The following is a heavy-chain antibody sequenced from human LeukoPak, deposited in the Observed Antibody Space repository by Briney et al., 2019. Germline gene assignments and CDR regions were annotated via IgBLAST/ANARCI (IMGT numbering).Heavy chain of an antibody. CDR1: GFTFSHYS. CDR3: ARDGLTGRTDGTLDH. V-gene: IGHV3-30-3*01. Sequence: GRSLRLSCVASGFTFSHYSLHWVRQAPGKGLEWMTLILYDGSSTYYADSVKGRFTISRDDSKNTLYLQMNSLRPEDTAMYYCARDGLTGRTDGTLDHWGQGTLVTVSS. D-gene: IGHD1-20*01. CDR2: ILYDGSST. J-gene: IGHJ4*02.